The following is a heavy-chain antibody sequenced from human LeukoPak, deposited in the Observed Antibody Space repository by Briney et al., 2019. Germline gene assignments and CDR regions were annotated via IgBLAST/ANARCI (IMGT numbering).Heavy chain of an antibody. CDR1: GYSISSGYY. CDR2: IYHSGST. Sequence: PSETLSLTCAVSGYSISSGYYWGWIRQPPGKGLEWIGSIYHSGSTYYNPSLKSRVTISVDTSKSQFSLTLSSVTAADTAVYYCARGGLPSVVVFDYWGQGTLVTVTS. D-gene: IGHD3-22*01. V-gene: IGHV4-38-2*01. CDR3: ARGGLPSVVVFDY. J-gene: IGHJ4*02.